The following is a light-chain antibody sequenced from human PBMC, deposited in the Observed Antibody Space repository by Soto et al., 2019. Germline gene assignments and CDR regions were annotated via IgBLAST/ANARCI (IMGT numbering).Light chain of an antibody. CDR1: SSDVGSYNL. J-gene: IGLJ3*02. CDR2: EGS. V-gene: IGLV2-23*01. CDR3: CSYAGSSTWV. Sequence: QSVLTQPASVSGSPGQSITISCTGTSSDVGSYNLVSWYQQHTGKAPKLMIYEGSKRPSGVSNRFSGSKSGNTASLTISGLQAEDEADYYCCSYAGSSTWVFGGGTKLT.